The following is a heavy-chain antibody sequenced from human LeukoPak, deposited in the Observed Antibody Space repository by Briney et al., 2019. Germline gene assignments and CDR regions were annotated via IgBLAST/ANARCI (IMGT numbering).Heavy chain of an antibody. CDR2: ISYDGSNK. J-gene: IGHJ4*02. V-gene: IGHV3-30-3*01. CDR3: ARGDSSTTSTTFDY. CDR1: GFTFSSYA. Sequence: GRSLRLSCAASGFTFSSYAMHWVRQAPGKGLEWVAVISYDGSNKYYADSVKGRFTISRDNSKNTLYLQMNSLRAEDTAVYYCARGDSSTTSTTFDYWGQGTLVTVSS. D-gene: IGHD6-13*01.